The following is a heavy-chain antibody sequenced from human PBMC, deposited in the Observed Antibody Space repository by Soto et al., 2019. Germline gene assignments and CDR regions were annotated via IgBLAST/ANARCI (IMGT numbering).Heavy chain of an antibody. D-gene: IGHD3-10*01. CDR1: GFTFSSYS. CDR3: ARDLTMVRGVIIRKYYFDY. J-gene: IGHJ4*02. Sequence: ESGGGLVKPGGSLRLSCAASGFTFSSYSMNWVRQAPGKGLEWVSSISSSSSYIYYADSVKGRFTISRDNAKNSLYLQMNSLRAEDTAVYYCARDLTMVRGVIIRKYYFDYWGRGTLVTVSS. V-gene: IGHV3-21*01. CDR2: ISSSSSYI.